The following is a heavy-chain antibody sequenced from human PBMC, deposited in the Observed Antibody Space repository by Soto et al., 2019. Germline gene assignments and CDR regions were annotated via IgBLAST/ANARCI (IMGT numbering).Heavy chain of an antibody. J-gene: IGHJ4*02. CDR1: GFTFSSYW. Sequence: GGSLRLSCAASGFTFSSYWMSWVRQAPGKGLEWVANIKQDGSEKYYVDSVKGRFTISRDNAKNSLYLQMNSLRAEDTAVYYCARDFGSREATPRGYWGQGTLVTVSS. CDR2: IKQDGSEK. V-gene: IGHV3-7*01. D-gene: IGHD5-12*01. CDR3: ARDFGSREATPRGY.